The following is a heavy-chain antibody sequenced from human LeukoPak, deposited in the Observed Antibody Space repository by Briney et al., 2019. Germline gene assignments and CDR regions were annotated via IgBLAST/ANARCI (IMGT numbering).Heavy chain of an antibody. V-gene: IGHV4-34*01. CDR3: ARERYFDWLLYDY. CDR1: GGSFSGYY. D-gene: IGHD3-9*01. CDR2: INHSGST. J-gene: IGHJ4*02. Sequence: PSETLSLTCAVYGGSFSGYYWSWIRQPPGKGLEWIGEINHSGSTYYNPSLKSRVTISVDTSKNQFSLKLSSVTAADTAVYYCARERYFDWLLYDYWGQGTLVTVSS.